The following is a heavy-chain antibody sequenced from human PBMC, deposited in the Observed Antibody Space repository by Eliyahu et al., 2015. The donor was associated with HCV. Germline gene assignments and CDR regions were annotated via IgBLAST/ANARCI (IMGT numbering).Heavy chain of an antibody. Sequence: EVQLLESGGGLEQPGESLRLSCAASGFIFSSFAXSWVRQAPGKGLEWVSAISGGGGSTYYADSVKGRFTISRDKSKNTLYLQMNSLRAEDTAVYYCAKDRRYSSGLLFGSSDAFDIWGQGTMVTVSS. CDR3: AKDRRYSSGLLFGSSDAFDI. V-gene: IGHV3-23*01. J-gene: IGHJ3*02. D-gene: IGHD6-19*01. CDR2: ISGGGGST. CDR1: GFIFSSFA.